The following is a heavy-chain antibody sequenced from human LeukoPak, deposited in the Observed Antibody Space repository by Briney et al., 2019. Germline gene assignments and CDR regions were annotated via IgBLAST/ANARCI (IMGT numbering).Heavy chain of an antibody. J-gene: IGHJ4*02. D-gene: IGHD1-1*01. CDR3: ARMGRELDC. CDR1: GFTFTDYY. CDR2: ISGSGSNR. V-gene: IGHV3-11*01. Sequence: GGSLRLSCAASGFTFTDYYMTWIRQAPGKGLEWVSYISGSGSNRDYADSVKGRFAISRDNAENSLYLQLNNLRAGDTAVYYCARMGRELDCWGQGTRVTVSS.